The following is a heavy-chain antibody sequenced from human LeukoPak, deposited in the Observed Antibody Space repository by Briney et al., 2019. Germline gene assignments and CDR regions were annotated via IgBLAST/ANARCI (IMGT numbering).Heavy chain of an antibody. CDR2: IYYSGST. J-gene: IGHJ5*02. D-gene: IGHD3-22*01. Sequence: SETLSLTCTVSSGSISSYYWSWIRQPPGKGLEWIGYIYYSGSTNYNPSLKSRVTISVDTSKDQFSLKLSSATAADTAVYYCARDRVDSSGQENWFDPWGQGTLVTVSS. V-gene: IGHV4-59*01. CDR1: SGSISSYY. CDR3: ARDRVDSSGQENWFDP.